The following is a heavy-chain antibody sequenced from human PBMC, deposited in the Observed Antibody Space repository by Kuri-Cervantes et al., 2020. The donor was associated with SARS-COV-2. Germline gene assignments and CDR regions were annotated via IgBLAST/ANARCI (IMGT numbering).Heavy chain of an antibody. CDR3: ARDGIRWFRFQH. CDR2: IYSGGSS. Sequence: GESLKISCAASGFTFSSYWMSWVRQAPGKGLEWVSVIYSGGSSYYADSVKGRFTISRDNSKNTLYLQMNSLRAEDTAVYYCARDGIRWFRFQHWGQGTLVTVSS. J-gene: IGHJ1*01. D-gene: IGHD4-23*01. CDR1: GFTFSSYW. V-gene: IGHV3-53*01.